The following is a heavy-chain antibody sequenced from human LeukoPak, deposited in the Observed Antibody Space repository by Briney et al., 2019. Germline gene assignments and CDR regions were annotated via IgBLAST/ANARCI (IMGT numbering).Heavy chain of an antibody. CDR2: IWYDGSNK. J-gene: IGHJ3*02. D-gene: IGHD6-13*01. Sequence: PGGSLRLSCAASGFTFSSYGMHWVRQAPGKGLEWVAVIWYDGSNKYYADSVKGRFTISRDNSKNTLYLQMNSLRAEDTAVYYCARGHSRDAFDIWGQGTMVTVSS. CDR1: GFTFSSYG. V-gene: IGHV3-33*01. CDR3: ARGHSRDAFDI.